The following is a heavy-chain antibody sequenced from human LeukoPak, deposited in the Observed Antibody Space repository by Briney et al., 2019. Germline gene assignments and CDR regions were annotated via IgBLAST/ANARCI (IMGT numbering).Heavy chain of an antibody. Sequence: GGSLRLSCAASGFTFSSYSMNWIRQAPGKGLEWVSSISSSSSYIYYADSVKGRFTISRDNAKNSLYLQMNSLRAEDTAVYYCAREVGWYYYDSSGYYWDYWGQGTLVTVSS. CDR1: GFTFSSYS. CDR3: AREVGWYYYDSSGYYWDY. CDR2: ISSSSSYI. D-gene: IGHD3-22*01. J-gene: IGHJ4*02. V-gene: IGHV3-21*01.